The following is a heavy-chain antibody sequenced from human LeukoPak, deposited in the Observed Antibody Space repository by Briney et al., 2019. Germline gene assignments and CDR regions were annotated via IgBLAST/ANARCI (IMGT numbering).Heavy chain of an antibody. D-gene: IGHD3-22*01. CDR3: ARGLYYYDSSGYPDYRDY. V-gene: IGHV7-4-1*02. CDR2: INTNTENP. J-gene: IGHJ4*02. CDR1: GYTFTSYA. Sequence: GASVKVSCKASGYTFTSYAMNWVRQAPGQGLEWMGWINTNTENPTYAQGFTGRFVFSLDTSVSTAYLQISSLKAEDTAVYYCARGLYYYDSSGYPDYRDYWGQGTLVTVSS.